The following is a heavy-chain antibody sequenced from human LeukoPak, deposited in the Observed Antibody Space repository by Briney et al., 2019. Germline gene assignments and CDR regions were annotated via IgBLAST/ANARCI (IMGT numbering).Heavy chain of an antibody. D-gene: IGHD2/OR15-2a*01. Sequence: GGSLRLSCAASGFTFNTYAMHWVRQAPGSGLEWVAVISSDGSRKYSAISVKGRFTISRDNSKNSLYLHMNTLRAEDTAVYYCAKSRIAGEDWTTSVSFDPWGQGTLVTVSS. J-gene: IGHJ5*02. CDR2: ISSDGSRK. CDR1: GFTFNTYA. V-gene: IGHV3-30*18. CDR3: AKSRIAGEDWTTSVSFDP.